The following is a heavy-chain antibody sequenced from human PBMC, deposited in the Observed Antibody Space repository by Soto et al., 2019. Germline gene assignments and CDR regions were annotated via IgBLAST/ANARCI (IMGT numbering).Heavy chain of an antibody. CDR1: GGSFSGYY. CDR3: ARGLRDCSGGSCSKLGYYYMDV. CDR2: INHSGST. V-gene: IGHV4-34*01. Sequence: SDTLSLTCAVYGGSFSGYYWSWIRQPPGKGLEWIGEINHSGSTNYNPSLKSRVTISVDTSKNQFSLKLSSVTAADTAVYYCARGLRDCSGGSCSKLGYYYMDVWGKGTTVTVSS. J-gene: IGHJ6*03. D-gene: IGHD2-15*01.